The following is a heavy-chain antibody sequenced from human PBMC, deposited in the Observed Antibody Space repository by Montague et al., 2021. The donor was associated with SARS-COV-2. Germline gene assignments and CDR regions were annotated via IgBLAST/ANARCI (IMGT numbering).Heavy chain of an antibody. CDR3: ASAPCYSFGFRAD. Sequence: SETLSLTCAVYGASSSTYSWRWIRQSPGKGLEWVGEINHSGYTDYNPSLESRLTISRDSSKKQFSLKLTSVTAADTAIYYCASAPCYSFGFRADWGQGTLVSVSS. V-gene: IGHV4-34*01. D-gene: IGHD2-2*02. CDR2: INHSGYT. J-gene: IGHJ4*02. CDR1: GASSSTYS.